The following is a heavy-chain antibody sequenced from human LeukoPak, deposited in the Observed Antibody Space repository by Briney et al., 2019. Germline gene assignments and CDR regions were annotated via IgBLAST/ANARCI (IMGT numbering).Heavy chain of an antibody. CDR3: AKVTFSGSSYYFDQ. Sequence: QPGRSLRLSCAASGFSLSSFAVYWVRQAPGKGLEWVALISYDGNNKNYADSVKGRFTVSRDNSKNTLYLQMNSLRAEDTAVYYCAKVTFSGSSYYFDQWGQGTLVTVSS. CDR1: GFSLSSFA. J-gene: IGHJ4*02. CDR2: ISYDGNNK. D-gene: IGHD1-26*01. V-gene: IGHV3-30-3*01.